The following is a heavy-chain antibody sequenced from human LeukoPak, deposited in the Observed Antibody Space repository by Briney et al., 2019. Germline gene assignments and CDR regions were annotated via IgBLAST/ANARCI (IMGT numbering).Heavy chain of an antibody. J-gene: IGHJ2*01. CDR1: GYTFTDYY. D-gene: IGHD5-18*01. CDR2: MNPNSGNT. V-gene: IGHV1-8*03. CDR3: ARTDSYGDWYFDL. Sequence: GASVKVSCKASGYTFTDYYINWVRQAPGQGLEWMGWMNPNSGNTGYAQKFQGRVTITRNTSISTAYMELSSLRSEDTAVYYCARTDSYGDWYFDLWGRGTLVTVSS.